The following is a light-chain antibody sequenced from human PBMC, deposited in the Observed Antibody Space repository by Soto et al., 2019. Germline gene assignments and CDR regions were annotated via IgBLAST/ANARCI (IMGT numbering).Light chain of an antibody. CDR1: KLGDKY. CDR3: QAWDSRLGV. Sequence: SSELTQPPSVSVSPGQTASITCSGDKLGDKYACWYQQKPGQSPVLVIYQDSKRPSGIPERFSGSNSGNTATLTISGTQAMDEADYYCQAWDSRLGVFGTGTKLTVL. J-gene: IGLJ1*01. CDR2: QDS. V-gene: IGLV3-1*01.